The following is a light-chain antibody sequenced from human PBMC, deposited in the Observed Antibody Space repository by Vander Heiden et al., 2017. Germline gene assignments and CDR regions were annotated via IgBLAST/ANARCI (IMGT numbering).Light chain of an antibody. CDR1: QCVSSSY. CDR2: GAS. CDR3: QQYDSSLPT. V-gene: IGKV3-20*01. J-gene: IGKJ1*01. Sequence: ESVLTHSPRTLSLSPGESHTLPCRASQCVSSSYLAWYQQKPGQAPRLLFYGASRRVTGIPDRFTDSGSGTDFSLTISRLDPEDFAVYYCQQYDSSLPTFGQGTKVELK.